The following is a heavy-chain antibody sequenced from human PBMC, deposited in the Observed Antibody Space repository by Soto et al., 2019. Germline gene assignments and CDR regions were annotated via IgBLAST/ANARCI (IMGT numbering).Heavy chain of an antibody. J-gene: IGHJ4*02. CDR3: ARIRTTVTTAE. Sequence: PSETLSLTCTVSGGSISSGDYYWSWIRQPPGKGLEWIGYIYYSGSTYYNPSLKSRVTISVDTSKNQFSLKLSSVTAADTAVYYCARIRTTVTTAEWGQGTLVTVSS. CDR1: GGSISSGDYY. CDR2: IYYSGST. V-gene: IGHV4-30-4*01. D-gene: IGHD4-17*01.